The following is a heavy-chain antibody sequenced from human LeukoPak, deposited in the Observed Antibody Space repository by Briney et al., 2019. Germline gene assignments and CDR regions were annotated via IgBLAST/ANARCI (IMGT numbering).Heavy chain of an antibody. Sequence: ASVKVSCKASGYTFTSYDINWVRQATGQGLEWMGWMNPNSGNTGYAQKFQGRVTITRNTSISTAYMELSSLGSEDTAVYYCARVSWAGTFDYWGQGTLVTVPS. V-gene: IGHV1-8*03. CDR1: GYTFTSYD. D-gene: IGHD1-26*01. J-gene: IGHJ4*02. CDR3: ARVSWAGTFDY. CDR2: MNPNSGNT.